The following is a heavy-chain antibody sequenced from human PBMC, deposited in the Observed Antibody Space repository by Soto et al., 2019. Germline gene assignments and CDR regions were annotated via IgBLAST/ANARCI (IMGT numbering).Heavy chain of an antibody. Sequence: ASVKVSCKASGGTFTNYAFSWVRQAPGQGLEWMGGIIPIFGTPDYAQKFQGRDTIAADESTRTASMELSSLSSDDTAVYYCARERSVGYCITTTCPKPFYYYAMDVWGQGTTVTVSS. J-gene: IGHJ6*02. D-gene: IGHD2-2*01. CDR2: IIPIFGTP. CDR3: ARERSVGYCITTTCPKPFYYYAMDV. V-gene: IGHV1-69*13. CDR1: GGTFTNYA.